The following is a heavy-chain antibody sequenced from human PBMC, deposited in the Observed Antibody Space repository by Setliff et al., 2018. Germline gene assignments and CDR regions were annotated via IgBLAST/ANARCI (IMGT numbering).Heavy chain of an antibody. Sequence: LSLTCTVSGGSIVSKSFYWGWMRQPPGKGLEWIGSFYYNTGATYYNPSLEGRGTISVDTSKNQFSLKLSSVTAADTAFYYCARHPDGRIVPFDYWGPETLLVTVSS. CDR1: GGSIVSKSFY. J-gene: IGHJ4*03. CDR2: FYYNTGAT. D-gene: IGHD1-26*01. V-gene: IGHV4-39*01. CDR3: ARHPDGRIVPFDY.